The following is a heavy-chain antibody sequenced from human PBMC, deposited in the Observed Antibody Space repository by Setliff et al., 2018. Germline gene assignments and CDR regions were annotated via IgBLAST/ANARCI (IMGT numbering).Heavy chain of an antibody. Sequence: SETLSLTCTVSGGSLSISNSYGGWIRQPPGKGLEWIGTIYYSGNTHYTPSLKSRVTISVDTSNNQFSLKLNSVTAADTGVYYCARHVGGAGGLDYWGQGTLVTVSS. D-gene: IGHD1-26*01. CDR1: GGSLSISNSY. CDR3: ARHVGGAGGLDY. J-gene: IGHJ4*02. CDR2: IYYSGNT. V-gene: IGHV4-39*01.